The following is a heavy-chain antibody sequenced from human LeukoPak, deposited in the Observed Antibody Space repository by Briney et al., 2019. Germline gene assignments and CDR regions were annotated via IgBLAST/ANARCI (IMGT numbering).Heavy chain of an antibody. Sequence: GGSLRLSCAASGFTFSSYAMHWVRQAPGKGPEWVAVISYDGSNKYYADSVKGRFTISRDNAKNSLYLQMNSLRAEDTAVYYCARGWNSYGYSYWGQGTLVTVSS. J-gene: IGHJ4*02. CDR3: ARGWNSYGYSY. V-gene: IGHV3-30-3*01. CDR2: ISYDGSNK. CDR1: GFTFSSYA. D-gene: IGHD5-18*01.